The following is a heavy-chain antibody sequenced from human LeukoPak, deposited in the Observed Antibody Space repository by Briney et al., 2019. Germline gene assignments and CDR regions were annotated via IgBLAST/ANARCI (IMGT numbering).Heavy chain of an antibody. J-gene: IGHJ4*02. CDR1: GGTFSSYA. V-gene: IGHV1-69*05. CDR2: IIPIFGTA. CDR3: ARSNVDTAMVTAFDY. D-gene: IGHD5-18*01. Sequence: ASVKVSCKASGGTFSSYAISWVRQAPGQGLEWMGGIIPIFGTANYAQKFQGRVTITTDESTSTACMELSSLRSEDTAVYYCARSNVDTAMVTAFDYWGQGTLVTVSS.